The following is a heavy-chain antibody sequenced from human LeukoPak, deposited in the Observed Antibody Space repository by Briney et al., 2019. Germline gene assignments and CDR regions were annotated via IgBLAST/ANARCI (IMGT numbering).Heavy chain of an antibody. J-gene: IGHJ6*02. CDR2: ISSTGGTI. D-gene: IGHD4-17*01. Sequence: PGGSLRLSCAASGFTFSTYEMNWVRQAPGKGLEWVSYISSTGGTIYYGDSVKGRFTISRDNAKNSLYLQMNSLRDEDTAVYYCARGKGWDGDYYYYGMDVWGQGTTVTVSS. V-gene: IGHV3-48*03. CDR1: GFTFSTYE. CDR3: ARGKGWDGDYYYYGMDV.